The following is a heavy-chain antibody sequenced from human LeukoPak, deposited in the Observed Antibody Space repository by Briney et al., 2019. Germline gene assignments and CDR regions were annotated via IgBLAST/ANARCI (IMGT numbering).Heavy chain of an antibody. V-gene: IGHV3-21*03. Sequence: GGSLRLSCAASGFTFSSYSMNWVRQAPGKGLEWVSSISSSSSYIYYADSVKGRFTISRDNAKNSLYLQMNSLKTEDTAMYYCTTDLGEVGLIEFNYWGQGTLVTVSS. D-gene: IGHD3-10*01. CDR1: GFTFSSYS. J-gene: IGHJ4*02. CDR3: TTDLGEVGLIEFNY. CDR2: ISSSSSYI.